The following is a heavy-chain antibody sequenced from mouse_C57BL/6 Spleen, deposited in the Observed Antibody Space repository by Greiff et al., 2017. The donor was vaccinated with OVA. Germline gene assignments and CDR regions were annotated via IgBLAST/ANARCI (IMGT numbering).Heavy chain of an antibody. CDR2: INPSTGGT. CDR1: GYSFTGYY. Sequence: EVQLQQSGPELVKPGASVKISCKASGYSFTGYYMNWVKQSPEKSLEWIGEINPSTGGTTYNQKFKAKATLTVDKSSSTAYMQLKSLTSEDSAVYYCARPNYYGSSFYFDYWGQGTTLTVSS. CDR3: ARPNYYGSSFYFDY. J-gene: IGHJ2*01. D-gene: IGHD1-1*01. V-gene: IGHV1-42*01.